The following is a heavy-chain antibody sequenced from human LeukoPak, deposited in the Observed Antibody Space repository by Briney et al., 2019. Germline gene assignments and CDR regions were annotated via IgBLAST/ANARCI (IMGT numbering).Heavy chain of an antibody. D-gene: IGHD3-3*01. V-gene: IGHV1-2*02. Sequence: GASVNVSCKASGYTFTGYYMHWVRQAPGQGLEWMGWINPNSGGTNYAQKFQGRVTMTRDTSISTAYMELSRLRSDDTAVYYCARATYDFWSGFDPWGQGTLVTVSS. CDR1: GYTFTGYY. CDR2: INPNSGGT. J-gene: IGHJ5*02. CDR3: ARATYDFWSGFDP.